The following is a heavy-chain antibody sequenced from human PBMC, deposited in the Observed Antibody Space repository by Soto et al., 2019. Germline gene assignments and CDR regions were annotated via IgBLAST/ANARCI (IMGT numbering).Heavy chain of an antibody. Sequence: PSETLSLTCNASGGSITRSGSAWGWIRQSPGKGLEWIGEVIDSGSTNYNPSLKSRVTISVDTPKNQFSLKLNSVTAADTAVYFCAKSSEQFQHWGQGTLVTVSS. J-gene: IGHJ1*01. CDR2: VIDSGST. D-gene: IGHD6-6*01. CDR1: GGSITRSGSA. CDR3: AKSSEQFQH. V-gene: IGHV4-39*07.